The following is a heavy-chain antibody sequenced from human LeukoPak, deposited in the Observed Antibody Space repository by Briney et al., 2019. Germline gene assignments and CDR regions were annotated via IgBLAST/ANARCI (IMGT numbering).Heavy chain of an antibody. V-gene: IGHV3-74*03. CDR3: AKGEGGYDFFDY. CDR1: GLTFNIFW. CDR2: IKGDGSST. Sequence: GGSLRLSCAASGLTFNIFWMHWVRQAPGKGLVWVSLIKGDGSSTTYMDSVKGRFTISRDNSKNTLYLQMNSLRAEDTAVYYCAKGEGGYDFFDYWGQGTLVTVSS. J-gene: IGHJ4*02. D-gene: IGHD5-12*01.